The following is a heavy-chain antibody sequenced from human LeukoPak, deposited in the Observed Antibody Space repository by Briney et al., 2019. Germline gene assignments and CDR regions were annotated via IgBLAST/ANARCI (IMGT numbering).Heavy chain of an antibody. D-gene: IGHD2-2*01. CDR2: IYYSGST. CDR1: GGSISSFY. Sequence: SETLSLTCTVSGGSISSFYWSWIRQPPGKGLGWIGYIYYSGSTNYNPSLKSRATISVDTSKKQFSLKLSSVTAADTAVYYCARVDCSSTRQYYYYGMDVWGQGTTVTVSS. CDR3: ARVDCSSTRQYYYYGMDV. J-gene: IGHJ6*02. V-gene: IGHV4-59*01.